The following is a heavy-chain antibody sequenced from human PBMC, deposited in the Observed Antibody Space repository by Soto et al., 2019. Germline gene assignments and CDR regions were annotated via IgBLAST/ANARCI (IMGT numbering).Heavy chain of an antibody. CDR1: GFSLSTSGVG. J-gene: IGHJ4*02. CDR2: IYWDDDK. D-gene: IGHD2-8*01. Sequence: ESGPTLVYPTQTLTLTCTFSGFSLSTSGVGVGWIRQPPGKALEWLALIYWDDDKRYSPSLKSRLTITKDTSKNQVVLTMTNMDPVDTATYYCAHSSGYCTNGVCSSNFDYWGQGTLVTVSS. CDR3: AHSSGYCTNGVCSSNFDY. V-gene: IGHV2-5*02.